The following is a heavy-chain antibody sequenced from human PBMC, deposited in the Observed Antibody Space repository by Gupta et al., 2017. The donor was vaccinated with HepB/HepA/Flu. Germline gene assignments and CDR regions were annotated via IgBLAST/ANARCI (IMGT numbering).Heavy chain of an antibody. J-gene: IGHJ3*01. V-gene: IGHV3-66*01. CDR1: GFSARAHY. CDR3: ARVVVVSGQILSFDV. CDR2: IYSGGTT. Sequence: ELLLVQSGGGLVQPGGPLRISCAASGFSARAHYLTWLRQAPGKGLEWVSRIYSGGTTYYTDSVKGRLIISRDNAKNSLYLQMNSLRVEDTAMYYCARVVVVSGQILSFDVWGQGTLATVSS. D-gene: IGHD2-15*01.